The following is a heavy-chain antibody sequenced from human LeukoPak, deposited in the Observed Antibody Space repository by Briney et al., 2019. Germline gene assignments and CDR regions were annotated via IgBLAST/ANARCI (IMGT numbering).Heavy chain of an antibody. CDR3: ARGGPPRYFDWLLSALEAFDI. CDR1: GFTFSSYA. D-gene: IGHD3-9*01. V-gene: IGHV3-30-3*01. J-gene: IGHJ3*02. CDR2: ISYDGSNK. Sequence: GGSLRLSCAASGFTFSSYAMHWVRQAPGKGLEWVAVISYDGSNKYYADSVKGRFTISRDNSKNTLYLQMNSLRAEDTAVYYCARGGPPRYFDWLLSALEAFDIWGQGTMVTVSS.